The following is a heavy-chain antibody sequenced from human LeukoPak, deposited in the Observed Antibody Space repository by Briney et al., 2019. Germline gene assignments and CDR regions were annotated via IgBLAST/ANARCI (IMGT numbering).Heavy chain of an antibody. CDR1: GYTFTGYY. CDR3: AREGRYSYGKPFDY. J-gene: IGHJ4*02. D-gene: IGHD5-18*01. Sequence: ASVKVSCKASGYTFTGYYMHWVRQAPGQGLEWMGRINPSSGGTNYAQKFQGRVTMTRDTSISTAYMELSRLRSDDTAVYYCAREGRYSYGKPFDYWGQGTLVTVSS. CDR2: INPSSGGT. V-gene: IGHV1-2*06.